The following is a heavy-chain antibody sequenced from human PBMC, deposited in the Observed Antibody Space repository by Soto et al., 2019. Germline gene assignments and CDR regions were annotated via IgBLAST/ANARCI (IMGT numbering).Heavy chain of an antibody. CDR3: ARGHSTDCSNGVCSFFYNHEMDV. J-gene: IGHJ6*02. V-gene: IGHV1-2*06. D-gene: IGHD2-8*01. CDR2: INPKSGGT. Sequence: QVQLVQSGAEVKKPGASVRVSCKASGYSFTDYHIHWVRQAPGQGLEWLGRINPKSGGTSTAQKFQCGVTMTRDRSISTVYMELTRLRSDDTAVYFCARGHSTDCSNGVCSFFYNHEMDVWGQGTTVTVAS. CDR1: GYSFTDYH.